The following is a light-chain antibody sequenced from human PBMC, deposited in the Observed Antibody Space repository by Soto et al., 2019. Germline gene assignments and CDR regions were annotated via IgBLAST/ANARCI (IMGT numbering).Light chain of an antibody. CDR2: EVT. J-gene: IGLJ1*01. CDR1: SGDIGSYNR. V-gene: IGLV2-14*01. Sequence: QSALTQPASVSGSPGQSITISCTGTSGDIGSYNRVSWYQHHSGKAPKLLIYEVTNRPSGISDRFSGSKSVNTASLTISGLQAEDESDYYCGSYSSTDTPFVFGTGTKVTVL. CDR3: GSYSSTDTPFV.